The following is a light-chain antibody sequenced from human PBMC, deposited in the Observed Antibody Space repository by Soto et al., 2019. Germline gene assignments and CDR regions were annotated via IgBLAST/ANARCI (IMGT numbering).Light chain of an antibody. V-gene: IGKV3-11*01. J-gene: IGKJ4*01. CDR2: DAS. CDR1: QSVRGY. Sequence: EIVLTQSPATLSLSPGERATLSCRASQSVRGYLAWYQQKPGQAPRLLIYDASNRATGIPARFSGSGSGTDFSLTISSLEPEDFAVYYCQQRSNWPLTFGGGTKVEI. CDR3: QQRSNWPLT.